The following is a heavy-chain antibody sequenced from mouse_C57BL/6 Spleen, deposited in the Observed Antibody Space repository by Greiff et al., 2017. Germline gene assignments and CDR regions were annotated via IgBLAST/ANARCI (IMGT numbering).Heavy chain of an antibody. CDR1: GYTFTSYW. D-gene: IGHD2-12*01. J-gene: IGHJ1*03. V-gene: IGHV1-72*01. CDR3: ASPYDVHGYFDV. Sequence: QVQLQQPGAELVKPGASVKLSCKASGYTFTSYWMHWVKQRPGRGLEWIGMIDPNSGGTKYNEKFKSKATLTVDKSSSTAYMQLSSLTSEDSAVYYCASPYDVHGYFDVWGTGTTVTVSS. CDR2: IDPNSGGT.